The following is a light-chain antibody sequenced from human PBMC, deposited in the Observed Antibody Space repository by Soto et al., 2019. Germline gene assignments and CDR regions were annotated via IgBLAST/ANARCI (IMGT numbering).Light chain of an antibody. Sequence: QSVLTQPASVSGSPGQSITISCTGTSSDVGGHNFVSWYQQHPGNAPKLIIHEVLNRPSGVSSRFSSSKSGNTASLTISGLQAEDDAVYYCCSHSASIHWVFGGGTKVTVL. CDR3: CSHSASIHWV. V-gene: IGLV2-14*03. CDR1: SSDVGGHNF. J-gene: IGLJ3*02. CDR2: EVL.